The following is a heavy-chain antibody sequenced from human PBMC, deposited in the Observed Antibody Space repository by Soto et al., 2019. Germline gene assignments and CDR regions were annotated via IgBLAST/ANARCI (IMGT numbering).Heavy chain of an antibody. CDR1: GYTFTGYY. Sequence: ASVKVSCKASGYTFTGYYMHWVRQAPGQGLEWMGWINPNSGGTNYAQKFQGRVTMTRDTSISTAYMELSRLRSDDTAVYYCARDFSAAAGTGYWGQGTLVTVSS. CDR3: ARDFSAAAGTGY. J-gene: IGHJ4*02. D-gene: IGHD6-13*01. V-gene: IGHV1-2*02. CDR2: INPNSGGT.